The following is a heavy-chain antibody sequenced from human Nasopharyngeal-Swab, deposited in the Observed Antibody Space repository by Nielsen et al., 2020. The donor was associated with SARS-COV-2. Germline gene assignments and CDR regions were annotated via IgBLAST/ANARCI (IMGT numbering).Heavy chain of an antibody. CDR3: AKGDLRDGFNFL. D-gene: IGHD5-24*01. CDR1: GFGFSNYA. CDR2: ISFDGSTK. Sequence: GGSLRLSCVGSGFGFSNYALHWLRQAPGKGLEWVAVISFDGSTKFYADSVKGRFTISRDNSKNILFLEMNGLRSEDTATYYCAKGDLRDGFNFLWGRGTLVIVSS. J-gene: IGHJ4*02. V-gene: IGHV3-30*18.